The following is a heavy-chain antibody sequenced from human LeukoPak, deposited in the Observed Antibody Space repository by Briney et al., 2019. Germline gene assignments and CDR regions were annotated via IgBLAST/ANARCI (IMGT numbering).Heavy chain of an antibody. D-gene: IGHD3-10*01. Sequence: GASVKVSCKVSGYTLTELSMHWVRQAPGKGLEWMGGFDPEDGETIYAQQFQGRVTMTDDTSTDTAYMELSSLRSEDTAIYYCATGLITMLRGAQRAEIDYWGQGTLVTVSS. CDR2: FDPEDGET. V-gene: IGHV1-24*01. J-gene: IGHJ4*02. CDR1: GYTLTELS. CDR3: ATGLITMLRGAQRAEIDY.